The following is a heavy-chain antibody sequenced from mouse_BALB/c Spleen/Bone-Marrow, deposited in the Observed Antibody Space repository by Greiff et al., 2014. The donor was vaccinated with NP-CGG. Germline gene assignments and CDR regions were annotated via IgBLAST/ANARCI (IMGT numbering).Heavy chain of an antibody. J-gene: IGHJ4*01. CDR3: ARHYGSSLYAMDY. V-gene: IGHV2-6-1*01. D-gene: IGHD1-1*01. CDR2: IWSDGST. Sequence: VQVVESGPGLVAPSQSLSITCTISGFSLTSYGVHWVRQPPGKGLEWLVVIWSDGSTTYNSALKSRLSISKDNSKSQVFLKMNNLQTDDTAMYYCARHYGSSLYAMDYWGQGTSVTVSS. CDR1: GFSLTSYG.